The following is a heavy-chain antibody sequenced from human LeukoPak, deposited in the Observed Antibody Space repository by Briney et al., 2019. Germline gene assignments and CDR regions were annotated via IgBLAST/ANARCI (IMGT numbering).Heavy chain of an antibody. CDR3: ARDLDYDSSGYYYVGRVAFDI. CDR1: GYTFTGYY. D-gene: IGHD3-22*01. CDR2: INPNSGGT. Sequence: ASVKVSFKASGYTFTGYYMHWVRQAPGQGLEWMGWINPNSGGTNYAQKFQGRVTMTRDTSISTAYMEVSRLRSDDTAVYYCARDLDYDSSGYYYVGRVAFDIWGQGTMVTVSS. J-gene: IGHJ3*02. V-gene: IGHV1-2*02.